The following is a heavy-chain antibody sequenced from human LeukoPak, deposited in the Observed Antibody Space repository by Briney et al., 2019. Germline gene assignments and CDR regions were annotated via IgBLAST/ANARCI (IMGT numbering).Heavy chain of an antibody. D-gene: IGHD3-10*01. CDR2: IYYSGST. Sequence: SETLSLTCTVSGGSISSYYWSWIRQPPGKGLEWIGYIYYSGSTNYNPSLKSRVTISVDTSKNQFSLKLSSVTAADTAVYYCARYGSGSYPPLDYWGQGTLVTVSS. V-gene: IGHV4-59*01. CDR3: ARYGSGSYPPLDY. CDR1: GGSISSYY. J-gene: IGHJ4*02.